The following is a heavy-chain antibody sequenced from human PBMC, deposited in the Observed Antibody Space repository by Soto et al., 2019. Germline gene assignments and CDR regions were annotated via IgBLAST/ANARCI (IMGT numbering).Heavy chain of an antibody. CDR3: ARRYGGNFDY. CDR1: GGSISSYY. J-gene: IGHJ4*02. CDR2: IYYSGST. Sequence: PSETLSLTCTVSGGSISSYYWSGIRQPPGKGLEWIGYIYYSGSTNYNPSLKSRVTISVDTSKNQFSLKVSSVTAADTAVYYCARRYGGNFDYWGQGTLVTVSS. D-gene: IGHD1-26*01. V-gene: IGHV4-59*01.